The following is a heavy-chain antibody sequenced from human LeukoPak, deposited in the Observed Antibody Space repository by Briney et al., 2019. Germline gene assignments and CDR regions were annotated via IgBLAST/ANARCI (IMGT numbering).Heavy chain of an antibody. CDR3: AKDLGSYYSNTWYRGLDS. J-gene: IGHJ4*02. V-gene: IGHV3-11*01. D-gene: IGHD6-13*01. Sequence: TGGSLRLSCAASGFTFNDYYMTWIRQAPGQGLEWLSNIGRSGTPIHSADSVGGRFTISRDSSTNSLFLQMNSLRSEDTALYYCAKDLGSYYSNTWYRGLDSWGQGTLVTVSS. CDR1: GFTFNDYY. CDR2: IGRSGTPI.